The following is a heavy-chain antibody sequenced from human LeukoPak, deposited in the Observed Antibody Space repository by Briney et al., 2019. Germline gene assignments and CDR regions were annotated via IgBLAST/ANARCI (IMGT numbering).Heavy chain of an antibody. CDR1: GFTFSSCA. J-gene: IGHJ4*02. CDR3: ARQYNYGHFDY. V-gene: IGHV3-23*01. D-gene: IGHD5-18*01. CDR2: ISGSGDSR. Sequence: GGSLRLSCAASGFTFSSCAMSWVRQAPGKGLEWVSLISGSGDSRYYADSVKGRFTISRDNSKNTLYLQMNSLRAEDTAVYYCARQYNYGHFDYWGQGTLVTVSS.